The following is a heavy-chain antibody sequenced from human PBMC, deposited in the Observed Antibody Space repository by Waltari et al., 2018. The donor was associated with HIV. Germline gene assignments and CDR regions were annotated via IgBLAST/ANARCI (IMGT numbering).Heavy chain of an antibody. J-gene: IGHJ6*02. D-gene: IGHD6-13*01. CDR2: IYYDGNNK. CDR1: GFTFSTYL. Sequence: QVHLVESGGGVVQPGGSLKLSCAASGFTFSTYLMHWLRKAPGKGLEWVTFIYYDGNNKNYADSVKGRFTISRDNSKKTLYLQMNSLRHEDTAVYYCARGGLAISPAGTRLYTGMDVWGQGTTVTVSS. CDR3: ARGGLAISPAGTRLYTGMDV. V-gene: IGHV3-30*02.